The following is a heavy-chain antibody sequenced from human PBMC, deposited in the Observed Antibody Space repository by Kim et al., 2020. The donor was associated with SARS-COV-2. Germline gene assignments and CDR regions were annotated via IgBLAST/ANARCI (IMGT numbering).Heavy chain of an antibody. V-gene: IGHV1-46*01. CDR3: ARAFDYYDSSALPGGY. Sequence: ASVKVSCKASGYTFTSYYMHWVRQAPGQGLEWMGIINPSGGSTSYAQKFQGRVTMTRDTSTSTVYMELSSLRSEDTAVYYCARAFDYYDSSALPGGYWGQGTLVPVSS. J-gene: IGHJ4*02. D-gene: IGHD3-22*01. CDR2: INPSGGST. CDR1: GYTFTSYY.